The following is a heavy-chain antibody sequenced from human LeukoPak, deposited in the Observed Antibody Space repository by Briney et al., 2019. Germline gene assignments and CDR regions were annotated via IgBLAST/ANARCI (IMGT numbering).Heavy chain of an antibody. J-gene: IGHJ4*02. V-gene: IGHV4-30-4*01. CDR1: GGSISSGDYY. D-gene: IGHD4-17*01. CDR2: IYYSGST. Sequence: SETLSLTCTVSGGSISSGDYYWSWIRQPPGKGLEWIGYIYYSGSTYYNPSLKSRVTISVDTSKNQFSLKLSSVTAADTAVYYCAREEGGMTTVNGIDYWGQGTLVTVSS. CDR3: AREEGGMTTVNGIDY.